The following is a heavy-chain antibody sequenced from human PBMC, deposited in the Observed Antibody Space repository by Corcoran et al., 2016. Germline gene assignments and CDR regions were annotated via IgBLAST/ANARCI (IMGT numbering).Heavy chain of an antibody. CDR2: IDWDDDK. V-gene: IGHV2-70*01. D-gene: IGHD2-2*01. CDR1: GFSLSTSGMC. J-gene: IGHJ2*01. Sequence: QVTLRESGPALVKPTQTLTLTCTFSGFSLSTSGMCVSWIRQPPGKALEWLALIDWDDDKYYSTSLKTRLTISKDTSKNQVVLTMTNMDPVETATYYCARATTSCWYFDLWGRGTLVTVSS. CDR3: ARATTSCWYFDL.